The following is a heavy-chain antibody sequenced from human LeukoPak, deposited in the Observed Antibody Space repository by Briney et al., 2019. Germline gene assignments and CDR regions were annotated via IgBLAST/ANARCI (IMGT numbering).Heavy chain of an antibody. CDR1: GASISSYY. Sequence: SETLSLTCTVSGASISSYYWSWIRQPPGKGLEWIGYLYNTRNTYYNPSLKSRVTISVDTSKNQFSLKVSSVTAADTAVYYCARVFMVRGPAFDYWGQGTLVTVSS. CDR3: ARVFMVRGPAFDY. D-gene: IGHD3-10*01. CDR2: LYNTRNT. V-gene: IGHV4-59*01. J-gene: IGHJ4*02.